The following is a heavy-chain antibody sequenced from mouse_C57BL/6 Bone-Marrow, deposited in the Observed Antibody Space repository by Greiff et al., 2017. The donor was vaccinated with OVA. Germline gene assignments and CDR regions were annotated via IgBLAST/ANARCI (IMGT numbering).Heavy chain of an antibody. D-gene: IGHD2-5*01. CDR2: IYPSDSET. CDR3: ARIRSNYGY. J-gene: IGHJ2*01. Sequence: LQQPGAELVRPGSSVKLSCKASGYTFTSYWMDWVKQRPGQGLEWIGNIYPSDSETHYNQKFTDKATLTVDKSSSTAYMQLSSLTSEDSAVYYCARIRSNYGYWGQGTTLTVSS. CDR1: GYTFTSYW. V-gene: IGHV1-61*01.